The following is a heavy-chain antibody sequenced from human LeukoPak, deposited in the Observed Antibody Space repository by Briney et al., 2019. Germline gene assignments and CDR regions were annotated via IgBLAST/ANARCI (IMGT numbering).Heavy chain of an antibody. J-gene: IGHJ5*02. V-gene: IGHV4-59*08. CDR1: GGSISSYY. D-gene: IGHD5-18*01. Sequence: PSETLSLTCTVSGGSISSYYWSWIRQPPGKGLEWIGYIYYSGSTNYNPSLKSRVTISVDTSKNHFSLKLSSVTAADTAVYYCARLERGYSYTWGQGTLVTVSS. CDR2: IYYSGST. CDR3: ARLERGYSYT.